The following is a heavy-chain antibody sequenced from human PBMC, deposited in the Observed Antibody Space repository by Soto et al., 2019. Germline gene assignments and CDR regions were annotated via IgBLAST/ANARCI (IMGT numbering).Heavy chain of an antibody. Sequence: VQLVESGGGVVQPGRSLRLSCAASGFSFSTYGMHWVRQAPGKGLEWVAVMSYDGSNTYYADSVKGRFTISRDNSENTLYLQMNSLRAEDTAVYYCAKEGSGASRLLYYYGMDVWGQGTTVTVSS. CDR3: AKEGSGASRLLYYYGMDV. CDR1: GFSFSTYG. CDR2: MSYDGSNT. J-gene: IGHJ6*02. D-gene: IGHD6-6*01. V-gene: IGHV3-30*18.